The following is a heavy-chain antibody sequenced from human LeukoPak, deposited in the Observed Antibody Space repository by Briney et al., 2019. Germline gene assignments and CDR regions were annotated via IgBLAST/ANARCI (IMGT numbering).Heavy chain of an antibody. CDR3: ARDKGNDYVWGSYRYTLDY. CDR2: ISCSSSYI. V-gene: IGHV3-21*01. J-gene: IGHJ4*02. CDR1: GFTFSSYS. D-gene: IGHD3-16*02. Sequence: PGGSLRLSCAASGFTFSSYSMNWVREAPGKGLEWVSSISCSSSYIYYADSVKGRFTISRDNAKNSLYLQMNSLRAEDTAVYYCARDKGNDYVWGSYRYTLDYWGQGTLVTVSS.